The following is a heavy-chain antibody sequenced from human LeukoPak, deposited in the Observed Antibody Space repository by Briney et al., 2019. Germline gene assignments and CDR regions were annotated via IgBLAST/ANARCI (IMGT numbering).Heavy chain of an antibody. CDR3: ARDTSRITIFGVVSYGMDV. J-gene: IGHJ6*02. CDR2: IYYSGST. D-gene: IGHD3-3*01. CDR1: GGSISSGSYY. Sequence: SETLSLTCTVSGGSISSGSYYWSWIRQPPGKGLEWIGYIYYSGSTNYNPSLKSRVTISVDTSKNQFSLKLSSVTAADTAVYYCARDTSRITIFGVVSYGMDVWGQGTTVTVS. V-gene: IGHV4-61*01.